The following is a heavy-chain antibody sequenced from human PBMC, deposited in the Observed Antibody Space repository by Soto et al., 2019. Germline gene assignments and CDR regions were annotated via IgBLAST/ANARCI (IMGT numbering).Heavy chain of an antibody. J-gene: IGHJ6*02. CDR2: IIPIFGTA. D-gene: IGHD3-10*01. Sequence: QVQLVQSGAEVKKPGSSVKVSCKASGGTFSSYAISWVRQAPGQGLEWMGGIIPIFGTANYAQKFQGRVTINADESTSTAYMELRSVRAEGTAVYYCARDKSGFGGTSMDVWGQGTTVTVSS. CDR3: ARDKSGFGGTSMDV. V-gene: IGHV1-69*12. CDR1: GGTFSSYA.